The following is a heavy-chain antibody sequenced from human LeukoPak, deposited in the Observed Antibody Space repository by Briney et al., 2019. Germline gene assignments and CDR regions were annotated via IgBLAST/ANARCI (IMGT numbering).Heavy chain of an antibody. CDR3: ARGCNWKYYYFDY. CDR2: INWYGGST. V-gene: IGHV3-20*01. Sequence: GGSLRLSCAASGFTFDDYGMSWVRQPPGKGLEWVSGINWYGGSTAYADSVKGRFTISRDNAKNSLYLQMNSLRAEDTALYHCARGCNWKYYYFDYWGQGTLVTVSS. J-gene: IGHJ4*02. D-gene: IGHD1-7*01. CDR1: GFTFDDYG.